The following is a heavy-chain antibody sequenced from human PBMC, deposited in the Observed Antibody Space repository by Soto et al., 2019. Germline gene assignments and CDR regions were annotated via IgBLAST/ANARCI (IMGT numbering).Heavy chain of an antibody. Sequence: EVHLVESGGGLVQTGGSLRLSCAIFESTVSRDWMNWVRQAPGKGLEWVAHINQEGSEKCYVDSVKGRFTISRDNAKKPLYLQMSSLRRGDTAMYYCSGGVGDAFWGQGTLVTVSS. D-gene: IGHD1-26*01. CDR1: ESTVSRDW. J-gene: IGHJ4*02. CDR3: SGGVGDAF. CDR2: INQEGSEK. V-gene: IGHV3-7*04.